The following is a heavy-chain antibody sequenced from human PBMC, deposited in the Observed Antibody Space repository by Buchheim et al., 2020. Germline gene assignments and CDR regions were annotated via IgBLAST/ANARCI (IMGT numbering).Heavy chain of an antibody. CDR3: ARDLVVGFYYGSAPLGY. CDR1: GFTFTSYA. V-gene: IGHV3-30*04. J-gene: IGHJ4*02. D-gene: IGHD3-10*01. CDR2: ISSDGSQK. Sequence: QVQLVESGGGVVQPGRSLRLSCAASGFTFTSYAMHWVRQAPGKGLEWVALISSDGSQKYYADSVKGRFTISRDNSIKTPYLQMNSLRAEDTALYYCARDLVVGFYYGSAPLGYCGQRTL.